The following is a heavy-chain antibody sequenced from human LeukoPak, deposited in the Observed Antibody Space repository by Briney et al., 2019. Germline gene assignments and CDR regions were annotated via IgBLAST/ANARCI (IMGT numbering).Heavy chain of an antibody. CDR2: IYTSGRT. Sequence: PSETLSVNCTVSGGSISSYYWSWIRQPAGKGLEWIGRIYTSGRTNYNPSLKSRVTMSVDTSKNQFSLKLSSVTAADTAVYYCARWPIVYPTHPYCSSTRCPYYFDYWGQGTLVTVSS. CDR1: GGSISSYY. V-gene: IGHV4-4*07. CDR3: ARWPIVYPTHPYCSSTRCPYYFDY. D-gene: IGHD2-2*01. J-gene: IGHJ4*02.